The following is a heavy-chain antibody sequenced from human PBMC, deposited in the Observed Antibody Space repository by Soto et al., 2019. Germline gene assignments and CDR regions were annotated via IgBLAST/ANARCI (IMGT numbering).Heavy chain of an antibody. D-gene: IGHD6-19*01. V-gene: IGHV3-30*18. J-gene: IGHJ4*02. CDR1: GFTFSSYG. Sequence: GGSLRLSCAASGFTFSSYGMHWVRQAPGKGLEWVAVISYDGSNKYYADSVKGRFTISRDNSKNTLYLKMNSLRAEDTAVYYCAKDRGPYSSGWYLSPHYFDYWGQGTLVTVSS. CDR3: AKDRGPYSSGWYLSPHYFDY. CDR2: ISYDGSNK.